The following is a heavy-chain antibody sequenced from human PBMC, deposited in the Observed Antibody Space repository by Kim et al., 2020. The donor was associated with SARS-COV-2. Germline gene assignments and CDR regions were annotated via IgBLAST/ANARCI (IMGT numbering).Heavy chain of an antibody. CDR3: ARERRAKQYVLLWFGEVD. D-gene: IGHD3-10*01. CDR2: IWYDGSNK. V-gene: IGHV3-33*01. Sequence: GGSLRLSCAASGFTFSSYGMHWVRRAPGKGLEWVAVIWYDGSNKYYADSVKGRFTISRDNSKNTLYLQMNSLRAEDTAVYYCARERRAKQYVLLWFGEVDWGQGTLVTVSS. CDR1: GFTFSSYG. J-gene: IGHJ4*02.